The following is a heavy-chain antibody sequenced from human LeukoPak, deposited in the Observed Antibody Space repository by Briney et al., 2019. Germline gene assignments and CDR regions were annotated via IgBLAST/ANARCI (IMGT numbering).Heavy chain of an antibody. J-gene: IGHJ6*02. Sequence: GGSLRLSCAASGFTFSGSSMNWVRPASGKGLEWVGRIGSKIDNYATAYVESVKGRFITSREDSKNTAYLQMNSLKTEDTAVYYCSSGHYGLDVWGQGTTVTVSS. CDR2: IGSKIDNYAT. CDR1: GFTFSGSS. CDR3: SSGHYGLDV. V-gene: IGHV3-73*01.